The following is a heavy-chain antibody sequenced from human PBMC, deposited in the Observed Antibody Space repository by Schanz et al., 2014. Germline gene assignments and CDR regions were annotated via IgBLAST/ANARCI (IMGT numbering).Heavy chain of an antibody. D-gene: IGHD6-19*01. CDR2: MNESRNTT. J-gene: IGHJ4*02. Sequence: EVQLVESGGGLVQPGGSLRLSCAASGFSFSSYAMGWVRQARGKGLEWVSGMNESRNTTYYADSVRGRFTISRDNARNTVFLQMSRLRAEDTAVYYCARKVVAVTGGYYDNWGQGTLVIVSS. CDR1: GFSFSSYA. V-gene: IGHV3-23*04. CDR3: ARKVVAVTGGYYDN.